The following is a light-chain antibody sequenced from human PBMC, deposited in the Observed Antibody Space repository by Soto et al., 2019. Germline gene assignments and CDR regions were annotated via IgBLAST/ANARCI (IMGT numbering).Light chain of an antibody. CDR1: QSVLYSANNKNY. V-gene: IGKV4-1*01. Sequence: DIVMTQSPDSLAVSLGERATINCKTSQSVLYSANNKNYLAWYQQKPRQPPKLLIYWASTRESGVPDRFSGSGSETDVTLTISSLQAEDAAVYYWQQHYSTVAWTFGQGAKVEIK. CDR3: QQHYSTVAWT. CDR2: WAS. J-gene: IGKJ1*01.